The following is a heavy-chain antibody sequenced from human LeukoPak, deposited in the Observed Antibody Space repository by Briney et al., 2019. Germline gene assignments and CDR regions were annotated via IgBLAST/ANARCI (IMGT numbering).Heavy chain of an antibody. Sequence: ASVKVSCKVSGYTLTELSMHWVRQAPGKGLEWMGGFDPEDGETIYAQKFQGRVTITADKSTSTAYMELSSLRSEDTAVYYCARDIVVVPGSGFDPWGQGTLVTVSS. J-gene: IGHJ5*02. CDR2: FDPEDGET. CDR3: ARDIVVVPGSGFDP. D-gene: IGHD2-2*01. V-gene: IGHV1-24*01. CDR1: GYTLTELS.